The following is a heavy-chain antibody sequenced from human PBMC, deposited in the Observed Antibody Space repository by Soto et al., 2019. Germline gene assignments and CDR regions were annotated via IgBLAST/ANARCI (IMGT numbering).Heavy chain of an antibody. D-gene: IGHD3-9*01. J-gene: IGHJ5*02. V-gene: IGHV3-30*03. CDR3: ATFENYDILTGYTLNWFDP. CDR2: ISYDGSNK. CDR1: GFTFSSYG. Sequence: HPGGSLKLSCAASGFTFSSYGMHWFRKAPGKGLEWVAVISYDGSNKYYADSVKGRFTISRYNSKNTLYLQMNSLRDEDTAVYYCATFENYDILTGYTLNWFDPWGQGTLVTVSS.